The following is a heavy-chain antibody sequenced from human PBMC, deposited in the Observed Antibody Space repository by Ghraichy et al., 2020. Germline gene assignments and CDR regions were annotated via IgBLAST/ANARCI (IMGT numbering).Heavy chain of an antibody. J-gene: IGHJ4*02. CDR2: FDPEDGET. Sequence: ASVKVSCKICRAPVCASVIYRNRVCRLKLEKKMGGFDPEDGETIYAQKFQGRVTMTEDTSTDTAYMELSSLRSEDTAVYYCATSTLGFGATEFDYWGQGT. D-gene: IGHD3-10*01. CDR1: RAPVCASV. CDR3: ATSTLGFGATEFDY. V-gene: IGHV1-24*01.